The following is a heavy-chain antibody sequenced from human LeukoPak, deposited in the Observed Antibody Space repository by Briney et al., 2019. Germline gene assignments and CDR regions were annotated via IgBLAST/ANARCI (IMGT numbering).Heavy chain of an antibody. CDR1: GGSISSSSYY. D-gene: IGHD2-21*01. Sequence: PSETLSLTCTVSGGSISSSSYYWGWIRQPPGKGLEWIGSIYYSGSTYYNPSLKSRVTISVDTSKNQFSLKLSSVTAADTAVYYCARCGGPDYWGQGTLVTVSS. V-gene: IGHV4-39*01. CDR3: ARCGGPDY. CDR2: IYYSGST. J-gene: IGHJ4*02.